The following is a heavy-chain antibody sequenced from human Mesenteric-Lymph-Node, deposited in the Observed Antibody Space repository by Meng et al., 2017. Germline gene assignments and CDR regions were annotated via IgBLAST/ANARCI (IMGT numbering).Heavy chain of an antibody. D-gene: IGHD3-22*01. Sequence: LHRQESGSGLVKPSQTLSLTCAVSGGSISSGGYSWSWIRQPPGKGLEWIGYIYHSGSTYYNPSLKSRVTISVDRSKNQFSLKLSSVTAADTAVYYCARGADSSGYYYAEFDCWGQGTLVTVSS. CDR2: IYHSGST. CDR1: GGSISSGGYS. V-gene: IGHV4-30-2*01. CDR3: ARGADSSGYYYAEFDC. J-gene: IGHJ4*02.